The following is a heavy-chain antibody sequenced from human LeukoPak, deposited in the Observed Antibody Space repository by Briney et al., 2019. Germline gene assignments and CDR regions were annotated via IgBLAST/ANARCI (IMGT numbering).Heavy chain of an antibody. CDR2: TSYTGST. V-gene: IGHV4-39*01. Sequence: SETLSLTCSVSGYSLSSSSHYWGWIRQPPGMGLVWTGSTSYTGSTYYNPSLKSLATLTVDTSENQFSLKLNSVTAADTAVYYCARHFYASSGYYYYYYIDVWGKGTTVTVSS. CDR1: GYSLSSSSHY. J-gene: IGHJ6*03. CDR3: ARHFYASSGYYYYYYIDV. D-gene: IGHD3-22*01.